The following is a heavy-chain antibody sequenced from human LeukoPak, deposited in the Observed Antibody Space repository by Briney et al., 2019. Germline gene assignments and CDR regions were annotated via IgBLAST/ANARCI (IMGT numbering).Heavy chain of an antibody. CDR3: ARDQGQRPGNRYSSGPHWWFDP. V-gene: IGHV3-21*01. D-gene: IGHD6-19*01. CDR1: GFTFSSYS. J-gene: IGHJ5*02. Sequence: GGSLRLSCAASGFTFSSYSMNWVRQAPGKGLEWVSSISSSSSYIYYADSVKGRFTISRDNAKNSLYLQMNSLRAEDTAVYYCARDQGQRPGNRYSSGPHWWFDPWGQGTLVTVSS. CDR2: ISSSSSYI.